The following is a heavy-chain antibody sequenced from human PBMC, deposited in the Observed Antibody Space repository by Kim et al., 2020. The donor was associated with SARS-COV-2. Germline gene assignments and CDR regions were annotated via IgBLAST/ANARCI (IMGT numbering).Heavy chain of an antibody. CDR3: AKAQKGRPRFVAMDV. CDR2: ISYDGSNE. V-gene: IGHV3-30*18. CDR1: GFTFNVYG. D-gene: IGHD3-10*01. Sequence: GGSLRLSCAASGFTFNVYGMYWIRQTPGKGLEWVAFISYDGSNEYYTDSVKGRFTISRDNSKNTLSLQMNSLRVEDTAVYYCAKAQKGRPRFVAMDVWGRGTTLIVSS. J-gene: IGHJ6*02.